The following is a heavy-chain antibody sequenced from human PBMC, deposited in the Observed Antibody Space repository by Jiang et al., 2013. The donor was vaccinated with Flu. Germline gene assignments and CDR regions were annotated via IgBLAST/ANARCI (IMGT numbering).Heavy chain of an antibody. Sequence: GAEVKKPGASVKVSCKASGYTFTSYGISWVRQAPGQGLEWMGWISAYNGNTNYAQKLQGRVTMTTDTSTSTAYMELRSLRSDDTAVYYCARDWLERKIFGVVISHPNDYWGQGTLVTVSS. J-gene: IGHJ4*02. V-gene: IGHV1-18*01. CDR2: ISAYNGNT. CDR1: GYTFTSYG. D-gene: IGHD3-3*01. CDR3: ARDWLERKIFGVVISHPNDY.